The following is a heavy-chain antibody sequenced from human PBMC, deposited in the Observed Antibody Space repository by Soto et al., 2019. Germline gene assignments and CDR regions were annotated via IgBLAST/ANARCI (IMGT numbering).Heavy chain of an antibody. CDR2: IIPIFGTA. J-gene: IGHJ4*02. V-gene: IGHV1-69*12. CDR1: GGTFSSYA. Sequence: QVQLVQSGAEVKKPGSSVKVSCKASGGTFSSYAISWVRQAHGQGLEWMGGIIPIFGTANYAQKFQGRVTITADESTSTAYMELSSMRSEDTAVYYCARGEEYCGGDCYSFFDYWGQGTLVTVSS. CDR3: ARGEEYCGGDCYSFFDY. D-gene: IGHD2-21*02.